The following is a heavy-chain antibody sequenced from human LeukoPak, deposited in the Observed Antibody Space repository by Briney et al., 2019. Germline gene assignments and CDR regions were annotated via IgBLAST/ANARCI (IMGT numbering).Heavy chain of an antibody. Sequence: GGSLRLSCAASGFTFSSYAMSWVRQAPGKGLEWVSAISGSGGSTYYADSVKGRFTISRDNSKNTLYLQMNSLRAEDTAVYYCVKLGYCGGDCYYFDYWGQGTLVTVSS. CDR1: GFTFSSYA. CDR2: ISGSGGST. J-gene: IGHJ4*02. V-gene: IGHV3-23*01. D-gene: IGHD2-21*02. CDR3: VKLGYCGGDCYYFDY.